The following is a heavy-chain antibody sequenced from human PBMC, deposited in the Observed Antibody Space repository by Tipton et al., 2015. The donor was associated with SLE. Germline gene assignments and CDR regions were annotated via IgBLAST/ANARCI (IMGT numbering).Heavy chain of an antibody. J-gene: IGHJ4*02. D-gene: IGHD3-10*01. Sequence: SLRLSCAASGFTFDDYAMQWVRQAPGKGLEWVSGISWVRNSVVYADSVKGRFTTSRDNAKKSLYLQRNSLRPEDTAFYYCAAVAMMQGVRPDYWGQGTLVTVSS. CDR1: GFTFDDYA. CDR2: ISWVRNSV. V-gene: IGHV3-9*01. CDR3: AAVAMMQGVRPDY.